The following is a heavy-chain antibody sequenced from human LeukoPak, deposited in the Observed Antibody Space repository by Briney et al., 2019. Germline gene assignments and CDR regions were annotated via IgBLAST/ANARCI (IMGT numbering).Heavy chain of an antibody. CDR2: IYSGGYT. CDR3: ARGLSYYDY. J-gene: IGHJ4*02. Sequence: GGSLRLSCAASGFTFSSYSMNWVRQAPGKGLEWVSVIYSGGYTYYADSVKGRFTISRDNSKNTVYLQMNSLRAEDTAVYYCARGLSYYDYWGQGTLVTVSS. V-gene: IGHV3-66*01. D-gene: IGHD3-22*01. CDR1: GFTFSSYS.